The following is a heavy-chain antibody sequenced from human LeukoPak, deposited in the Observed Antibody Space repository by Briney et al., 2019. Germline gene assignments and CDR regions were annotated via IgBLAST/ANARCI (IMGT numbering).Heavy chain of an antibody. V-gene: IGHV4-39*07. CDR1: GGSISSANYY. D-gene: IGHD3-16*01. Sequence: SETLSLTCTVSGGSISSANYYWGWIRQPPGKGLEWIGSVYNSGSTYYNPSLKSRVIVSLAVSQNQFSLKLSSVTAADTAVYYCAGWGRILPDEPSDSTNWYFDLWGRGTLVTVSS. CDR3: AGWGRILPDEPSDSTNWYFDL. J-gene: IGHJ2*01. CDR2: VYNSGST.